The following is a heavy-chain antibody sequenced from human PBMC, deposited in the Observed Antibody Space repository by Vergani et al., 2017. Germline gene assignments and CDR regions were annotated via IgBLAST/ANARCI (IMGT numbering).Heavy chain of an antibody. CDR3: VKDYGDYHYFDP. CDR1: GFTFSSYA. CDR2: ISYDGSNK. V-gene: IGHV3-30-3*01. D-gene: IGHD4-17*01. J-gene: IGHJ5*02. Sequence: QVQLVESGGGVVQPGRSLRLSCAASGFTFSSYAMHWVRQAPGKGLEWVAVISYDGSNKYYADSVKGRFTISRDNSKNTLYLQMSSLRAEDTAVYYCVKDYGDYHYFDPWGQGTLVTVSS.